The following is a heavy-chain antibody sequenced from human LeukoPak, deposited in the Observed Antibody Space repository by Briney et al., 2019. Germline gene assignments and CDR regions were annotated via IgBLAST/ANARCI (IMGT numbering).Heavy chain of an antibody. Sequence: PGGSLRLSCTSYGFTSATSWMSWVRQAPGKGLEWVANINQDASEKYYVDSVKGRFAISRDNAKNSLYLQINSLRAEDTAVYYCTRNEIWGQGTMVIVSS. CDR2: INQDASEK. V-gene: IGHV3-7*04. J-gene: IGHJ3*02. CDR3: TRNEI. CDR1: GFTSATSW.